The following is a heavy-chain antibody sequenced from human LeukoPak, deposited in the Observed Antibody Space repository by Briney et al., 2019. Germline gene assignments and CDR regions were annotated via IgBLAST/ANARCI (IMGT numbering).Heavy chain of an antibody. D-gene: IGHD6-19*01. CDR1: GFTFSSYW. J-gene: IGHJ4*02. V-gene: IGHV3-7*01. CDR2: IKEDGSKT. Sequence: GGSLRLSCAASGFTFSSYWMSWVRQAPGKGLEWVANIKEDGSKTYYVDSVKGRFSISRDNAKNSLYLHMNSLRAEDTAVYYCATSGWTAGIDYWGQGTLVTVSS. CDR3: ATSGWTAGIDY.